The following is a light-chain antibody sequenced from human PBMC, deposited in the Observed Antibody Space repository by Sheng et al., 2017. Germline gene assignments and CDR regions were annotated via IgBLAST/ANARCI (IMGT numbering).Light chain of an antibody. V-gene: IGKV3-11*01. CDR3: QQRDSWPIT. Sequence: ETVMTQSPATLSVSPGQRATLSCRASQSISSNLAWYQQKPGQAPRVLIYDASNRATGIPARFSGSGSGTDFTLTISSLEPEDFAVYYCQQRDSWPITFGQGTRLEIK. CDR1: QSISSN. J-gene: IGKJ5*01. CDR2: DAS.